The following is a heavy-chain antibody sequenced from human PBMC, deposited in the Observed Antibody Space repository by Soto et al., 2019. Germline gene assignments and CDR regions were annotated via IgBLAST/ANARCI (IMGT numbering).Heavy chain of an antibody. D-gene: IGHD6-25*01. Sequence: EVQLEESGGGLVQPGGSLRLSCAASGFTFSRHWMKWVRQAPGKGLEWVAIIKQDGTEKSYVDSVKGRFTISRDNAKMSLYLQMDSLRADDTAVYYCASGSAGSFDIWGQGTMVTVSS. J-gene: IGHJ3*02. V-gene: IGHV3-7*01. CDR3: ASGSAGSFDI. CDR1: GFTFSRHW. CDR2: IKQDGTEK.